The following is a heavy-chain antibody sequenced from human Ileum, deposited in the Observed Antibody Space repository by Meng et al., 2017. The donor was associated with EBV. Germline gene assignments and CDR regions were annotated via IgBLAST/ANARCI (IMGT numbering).Heavy chain of an antibody. CDR3: AKVSLTGTFYDH. CDR1: GGSVISNTW. J-gene: IGHJ4*02. CDR2: IFHIGST. Sequence: DAGRRVGSPSATLSLSCGCSGGSVISNTWWSWVRQPPGKGLEWIGEIFHIGSTNNSPSLKSRVTISVDNSKNQFSLSLTSVTAADTAIYYCAKVSLTGTFYDHWGQGILVTVSS. V-gene: IGHV4-4*02. D-gene: IGHD3-9*01.